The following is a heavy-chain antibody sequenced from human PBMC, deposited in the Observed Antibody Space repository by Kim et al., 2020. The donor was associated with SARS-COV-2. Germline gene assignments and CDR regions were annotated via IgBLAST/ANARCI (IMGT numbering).Heavy chain of an antibody. CDR2: IWYDGSNK. J-gene: IGHJ4*02. CDR1: GFTFSSYG. Sequence: GGSLRLSCAASGFTFSSYGMHWVRQAPGKGLEWVAVIWYDGSNKYYADSVKGRFTISRDNSKNTLYLQMNSLRAEDTAVYYCARDGWNYDFPTPGFYFDYWGQGTLVTVSS. CDR3: ARDGWNYDFPTPGFYFDY. V-gene: IGHV3-33*01. D-gene: IGHD3-3*01.